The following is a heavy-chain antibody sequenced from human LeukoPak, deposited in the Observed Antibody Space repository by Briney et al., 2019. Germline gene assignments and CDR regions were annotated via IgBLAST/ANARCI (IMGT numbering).Heavy chain of an antibody. D-gene: IGHD2-21*01. J-gene: IGHJ4*02. CDR1: GGSISSSSYY. V-gene: IGHV4-39*01. CDR3: ARRVISSNASFDY. Sequence: SETLSLTCTVSGGSISSSSYYWGWIRQPAGKGLELIGNIYYSGSTYYNPSLKIRVSISVDTSKNQFSLKLNSVTAADTAVYYCARRVISSNASFDYWGQGTLVTVSS. CDR2: IYYSGST.